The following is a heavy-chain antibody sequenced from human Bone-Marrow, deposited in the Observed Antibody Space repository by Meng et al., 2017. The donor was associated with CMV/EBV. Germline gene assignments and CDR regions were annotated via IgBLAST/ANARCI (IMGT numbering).Heavy chain of an antibody. J-gene: IGHJ5*02. CDR3: ARSRVTLRSNPVGWFDP. D-gene: IGHD3-3*01. V-gene: IGHV1-2*06. CDR1: GYTFTGYY. Sequence: ASVKVSCKASGYTFTGYYMHWVRQAPGQGLEWMGRINPNSGGTNYAQKFQGRVTMTRDTSISTAYMELSRLRSDDTAVYYCARSRVTLRSNPVGWFDPWGQGTLVTVSS. CDR2: INPNSGGT.